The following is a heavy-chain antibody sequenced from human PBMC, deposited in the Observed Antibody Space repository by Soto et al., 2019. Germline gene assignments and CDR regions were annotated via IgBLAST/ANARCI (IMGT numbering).Heavy chain of an antibody. CDR2: IWCGGSNK. D-gene: IGHD5-12*01. Sequence: QPGGSLRLSCVASGFTFSSYGMHWVRQAPGKGLEWVAVIWCGGSNKYYADSVKGRFTISRDNSKNTLYLQMNSLRAEDTAVYYCATVLRGYDFAEYFQHWGQGTLVTVSS. V-gene: IGHV3-33*01. CDR1: GFTFSSYG. CDR3: ATVLRGYDFAEYFQH. J-gene: IGHJ1*01.